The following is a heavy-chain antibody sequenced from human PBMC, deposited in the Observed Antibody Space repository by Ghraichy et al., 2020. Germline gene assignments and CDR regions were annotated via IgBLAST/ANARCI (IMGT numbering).Heavy chain of an antibody. V-gene: IGHV5-51*01. Sequence: GESLNISCKGSGYSFTSYWIGWVRQMPGKGLEWMGIIYPGDSDTRYSPFFQGQVTISADKSISTAYLQWSSLKASDTAMYYCARRGYCTNGVCYPNWFDPWGQGTLVTVSS. CDR2: IYPGDSDT. D-gene: IGHD2-8*01. CDR3: ARRGYCTNGVCYPNWFDP. CDR1: GYSFTSYW. J-gene: IGHJ5*02.